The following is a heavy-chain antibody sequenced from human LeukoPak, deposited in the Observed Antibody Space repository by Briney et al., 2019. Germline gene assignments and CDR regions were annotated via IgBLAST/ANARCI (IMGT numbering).Heavy chain of an antibody. CDR2: ISYDGSNK. J-gene: IGHJ4*02. CDR3: AKELTSSSGYLHYFDY. Sequence: GGSLRLSCAASGFTFSSYGMHRVRQAPGEGLEWVAVISYDGSNKYYADSVKGRFTISRDNSKNTLYLQMNSLRAEDTAVYYCAKELTSSSGYLHYFDYWGQGTLVTVSS. CDR1: GFTFSSYG. V-gene: IGHV3-30*18. D-gene: IGHD6-25*01.